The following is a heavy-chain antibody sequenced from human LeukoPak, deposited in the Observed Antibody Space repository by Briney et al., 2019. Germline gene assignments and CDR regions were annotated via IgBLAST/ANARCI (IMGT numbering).Heavy chain of an antibody. J-gene: IGHJ4*02. V-gene: IGHV3-74*01. CDR2: INGDGSST. Sequence: GGSLRLSCAASGFIFSTYWMHWVRQVPGKGLVWVSRINGDGSSTSYADSVKGRFTISRDNAKNTLYLQMNSLRAEDTAVYYCARDLSYSFHYWGQGTRVTVSS. CDR1: GFIFSTYW. D-gene: IGHD5-18*01. CDR3: ARDLSYSFHY.